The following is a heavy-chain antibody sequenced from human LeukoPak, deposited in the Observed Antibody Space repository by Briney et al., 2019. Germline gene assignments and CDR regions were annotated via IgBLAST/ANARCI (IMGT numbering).Heavy chain of an antibody. CDR3: ARGRGYYDSSGVYYFDY. Sequence: GGSLRLSCAGSGFTFSSYSMNWVRQAPGKGLEWVSSITSSSSYIYYTDSVKGRFTISRDNAKKSLYLQMNGLRAEDTAVYFCARGRGYYDSSGVYYFDYWGQGTLVTVSS. J-gene: IGHJ4*02. V-gene: IGHV3-21*01. CDR2: ITSSSSYI. CDR1: GFTFSSYS. D-gene: IGHD3-22*01.